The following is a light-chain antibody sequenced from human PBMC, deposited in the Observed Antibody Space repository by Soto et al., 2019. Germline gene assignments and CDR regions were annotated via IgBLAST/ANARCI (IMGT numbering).Light chain of an antibody. CDR2: DAS. J-gene: IGKJ1*01. CDR1: QSISSW. CDR3: QKYNSYSPT. V-gene: IGKV1-5*01. Sequence: DIQMTPSPSTLSASVVDIVNITCRASQSISSWLAWYQQTPGKAPKLLIYDASSLESGVPSRFSGSGSGTEFTLTISSLQPDDFATYYCQKYNSYSPTFGQGTKVDI.